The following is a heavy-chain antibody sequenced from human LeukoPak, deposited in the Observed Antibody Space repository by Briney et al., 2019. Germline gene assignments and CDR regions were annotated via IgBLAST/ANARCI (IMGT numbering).Heavy chain of an antibody. CDR3: ARDLIVATIAGPSWFDP. CDR2: ISSSSSTI. CDR1: GFTFSSYS. D-gene: IGHD5-12*01. J-gene: IGHJ5*02. Sequence: GGSLRLSCAASGFTFSSYSMNWVRQAPGKGLEWVSYISSSSSTIYYADSVKGRFTISRDNAKNSLYLQMSSLRAEDTAVYYCARDLIVATIAGPSWFDPWGQGTLVTVSS. V-gene: IGHV3-48*04.